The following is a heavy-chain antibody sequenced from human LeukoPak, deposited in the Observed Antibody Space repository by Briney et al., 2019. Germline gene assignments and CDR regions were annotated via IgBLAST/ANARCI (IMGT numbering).Heavy chain of an antibody. D-gene: IGHD3-22*01. CDR1: GYTFTGYY. V-gene: IGHV1-2*02. CDR3: ARGAMIVVDSYDAFDI. Sequence: ASVKVSCRASGYTFTGYYMHWVRQAPGQGLEWMGWINPNSGGTNYAQKFQGRVTMTRDTSISTAYMELSRLRSDDTAVYYCARGAMIVVDSYDAFDIWGQGTMVTVSS. CDR2: INPNSGGT. J-gene: IGHJ3*02.